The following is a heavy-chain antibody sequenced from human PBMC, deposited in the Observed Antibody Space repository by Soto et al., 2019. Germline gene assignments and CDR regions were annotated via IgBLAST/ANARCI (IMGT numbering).Heavy chain of an antibody. CDR3: ARGGDTGPPRKDRRIYYYCGMDV. Sequence: QVQPVLSGAEVKKPGSSVKVSCKASGGTFSSYALSWVRLAPGQGLEWMGGIIPIFGSANYAQKFQGRVRITAVESTSTAYMAVSSLRAEDTAVYYCARGGDTGPPRKDRRIYYYCGMDVWGQGTTVTVSS. CDR1: GGTFSSYA. J-gene: IGHJ6*02. V-gene: IGHV1-69*12. D-gene: IGHD3-16*01. CDR2: IIPIFGSA.